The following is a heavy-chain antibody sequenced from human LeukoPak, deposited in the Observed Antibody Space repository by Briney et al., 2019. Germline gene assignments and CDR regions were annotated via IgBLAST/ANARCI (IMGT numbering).Heavy chain of an antibody. D-gene: IGHD2-15*01. CDR2: INHSGST. J-gene: IGHJ5*02. CDR1: GGSFSGYY. V-gene: IGHV4-34*01. Sequence: SETLSLTCAVYGGSFSGYYWSWIRQPPGKGLEWIGEINHSGSTNYNPSLKSRVTISVDTSKNQFSLKLSSVTAADTAVYYCARVGVVVAATYNWFDPWGQGTLVTVSS. CDR3: ARVGVVVAATYNWFDP.